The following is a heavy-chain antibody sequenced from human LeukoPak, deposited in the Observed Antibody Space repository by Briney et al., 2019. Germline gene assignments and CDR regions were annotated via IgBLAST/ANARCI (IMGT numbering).Heavy chain of an antibody. V-gene: IGHV3-72*01. CDR2: TRNKANSYTT. CDR3: ARVAGYDDILTGYPLHDAFDI. D-gene: IGHD3-9*01. CDR1: GFTFSDHY. J-gene: IGHJ3*02. Sequence: GGSLRLSCAASGFTFSDHYMDWVRQAPGKGLEWVGRTRNKANSYTTEYAASVKGRFTISRDDSKNSLYLQMNSLKTEDTAVYYCARVAGYDDILTGYPLHDAFDIWGQGTMVTVSS.